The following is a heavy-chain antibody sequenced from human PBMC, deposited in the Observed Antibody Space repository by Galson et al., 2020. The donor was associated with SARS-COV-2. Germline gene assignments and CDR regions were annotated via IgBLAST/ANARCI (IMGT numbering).Heavy chain of an antibody. CDR3: AREIRTFWSGYYTYYYSMDV. V-gene: IGHV4-34*01. J-gene: IGHJ6*03. CDR2: INHSGST. CDR1: GGSFSGYS. Sequence: SQTLSLTCAVYGGSFSGYSWTWVRQAPGKGLEWIGEINHSGSTNYNPSLKSRVTISVDTSKNQFSLKLSSVTAADTAVYYCAREIRTFWSGYYTYYYSMDVWGKGTTVTVSS. D-gene: IGHD3-3*01.